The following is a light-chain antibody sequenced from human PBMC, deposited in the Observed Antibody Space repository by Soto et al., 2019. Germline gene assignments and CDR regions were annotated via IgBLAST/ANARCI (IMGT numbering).Light chain of an antibody. CDR1: SSDIGGYNY. V-gene: IGLV2-8*01. Sequence: QSALTQPPSASGSPGQSVTFSCTGTSSDIGGYNYVSWYQQHPGKAPKLMIYDVNKRPSGVPDRFSGSKSGNTASLTVSGLQAEDEADFYCSSYAGNNKFLFGGGTQLTVL. CDR2: DVN. J-gene: IGLJ3*02. CDR3: SSYAGNNKFL.